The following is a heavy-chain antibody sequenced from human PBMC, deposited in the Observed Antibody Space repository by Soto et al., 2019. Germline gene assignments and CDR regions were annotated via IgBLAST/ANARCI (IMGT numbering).Heavy chain of an antibody. J-gene: IGHJ4*02. CDR3: AKVRSWGSPFDY. Sequence: QITLKESGPPLVKPTQTLTLTCTFSGFSLSTSGVGVGWIRQPPGKALEWLALIYWDDDKRYSPSLKSRLTIXKXXSKNQVVLTMTNMDPVDTATYYCAKVRSWGSPFDYWGQGTLVTVSS. V-gene: IGHV2-5*02. CDR1: GFSLSTSGVG. D-gene: IGHD2-15*01. CDR2: IYWDDDK.